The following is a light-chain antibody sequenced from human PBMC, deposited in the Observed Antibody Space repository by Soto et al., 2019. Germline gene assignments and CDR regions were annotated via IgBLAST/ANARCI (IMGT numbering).Light chain of an antibody. CDR3: QSADSSGTYVV. Sequence: YELTQPPSVSVSPGQTARITCSGDALPKQYAYWYQQKPGQAPVLVIYKDSERPSGIPERFSGSSSGTTVTLTISGVQAEDEADYYCQSADSSGTYVVFGGGTKLTVL. CDR1: ALPKQY. V-gene: IGLV3-25*03. J-gene: IGLJ2*01. CDR2: KDS.